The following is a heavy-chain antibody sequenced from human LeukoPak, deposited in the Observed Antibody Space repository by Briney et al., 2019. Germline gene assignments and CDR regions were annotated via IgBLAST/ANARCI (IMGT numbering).Heavy chain of an antibody. CDR1: GYTFTSYG. CDR3: ARVSGPRALWKGAGAFDI. CDR2: ISAYNGNT. D-gene: IGHD1-1*01. Sequence: ASVRVSCKASGYTFTSYGVSWVREAPGQGLEWRGWISAYNGNTKYAQKRQGRVTMTTDTTKSTAYMELRSLRSDDTAVYYCARVSGPRALWKGAGAFDIWGQGTMVTVSS. J-gene: IGHJ3*02. V-gene: IGHV1-18*01.